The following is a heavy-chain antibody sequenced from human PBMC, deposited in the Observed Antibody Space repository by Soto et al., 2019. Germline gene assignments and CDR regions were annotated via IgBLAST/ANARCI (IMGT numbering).Heavy chain of an antibody. V-gene: IGHV3-23*01. CDR2: ISGSGSSR. CDR3: AKAQGVGSTIYYYYYYGMDV. D-gene: IGHD1-26*01. Sequence: EVQLLESGGDLVQPGGSLRLSCAASGFTFSTYAMSWVRQAPGKGLEWVSAISGSGSSRYYADSAKGRFTISRDNSKSTLYVQMNSLRAEDTAVYYCAKAQGVGSTIYYYYYYGMDVWGQGTTVTVSS. J-gene: IGHJ6*02. CDR1: GFTFSTYA.